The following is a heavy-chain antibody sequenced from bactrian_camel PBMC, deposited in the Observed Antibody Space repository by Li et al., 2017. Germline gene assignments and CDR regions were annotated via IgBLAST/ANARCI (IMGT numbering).Heavy chain of an antibody. CDR2: IDSVAYAT. Sequence: VQLVESGGGLVQPGGSLRLSCTAYGFTASNYHMSWVRQSPGKGLEWVSNIDSVAYATYYTDSVKGRFTISQDNTKTRVFLQMNSLKTEDTAVYYCAKTAGYYTDPLVGQGTQVTVS. V-gene: IGHV3S40*01. CDR1: GFTASNYH. D-gene: IGHD4*01. J-gene: IGHJ4*01.